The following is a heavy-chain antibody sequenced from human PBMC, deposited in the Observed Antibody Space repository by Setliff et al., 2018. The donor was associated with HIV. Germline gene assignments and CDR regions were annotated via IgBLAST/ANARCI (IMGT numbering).Heavy chain of an antibody. CDR3: ARRVMSSSAYYYYYYMDV. J-gene: IGHJ6*03. CDR1: GGTFSSYA. Sequence: ASVKVSCKASGGTFSSYAISWVRQAPGQGLEWMGWISAYNGNTNYAQKLQGRVTMTTDTSTSTAYMELRSLRSDDTAVYYCARRVMSSSAYYYYYYMDVWGKGTTVTVSS. V-gene: IGHV1-18*01. D-gene: IGHD6-6*01. CDR2: ISAYNGNT.